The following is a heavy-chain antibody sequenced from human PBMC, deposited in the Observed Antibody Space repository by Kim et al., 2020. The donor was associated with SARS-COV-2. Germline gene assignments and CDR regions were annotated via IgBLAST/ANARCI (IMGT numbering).Heavy chain of an antibody. Sequence: GGSLRLSCEASGFTVSSSYMNWVRQAPGKGLEWVSLIYRGGNTYYADSVKGRFTISRDNSKNTPFLQMNSRRAEDTAGYYCARRIPTSWDLAYWGQGTLVTVAS. CDR1: GFTVSSSY. J-gene: IGHJ4*02. V-gene: IGHV3-66*02. CDR2: IYRGGNT. CDR3: ARRIPTSWDLAY. D-gene: IGHD2-2*01.